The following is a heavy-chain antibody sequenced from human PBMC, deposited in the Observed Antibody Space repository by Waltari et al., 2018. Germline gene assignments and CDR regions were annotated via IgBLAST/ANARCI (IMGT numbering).Heavy chain of an antibody. CDR2: FNPSGGTT. J-gene: IGHJ4*02. CDR3: ARDRGFGDYILGY. Sequence: QVQLVQSGPEVRNPGASVKVSCKASGYNFHNHYIYWVRQAPGQGLEWMGLFNPSGGTTTYAQKFQGRLTMARDTSATTVYMELNDLTPGDSALYFCARDRGFGDYILGYWGQGTLVVVS. CDR1: GYNFHNHY. D-gene: IGHD4-17*01. V-gene: IGHV1-46*02.